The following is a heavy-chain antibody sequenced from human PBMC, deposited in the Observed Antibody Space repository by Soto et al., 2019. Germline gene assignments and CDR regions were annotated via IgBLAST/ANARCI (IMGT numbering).Heavy chain of an antibody. J-gene: IGHJ4*02. CDR1: GGSFSGYY. Sequence: KPSETLSLTCAVYGGSFSGYYWSWIRQPPGKGLEWIGEINHSGSTNYNPSLKSRVTISVDTSKNQFSLKLSSVTAADTAVYYCARVRGIAARPGGPPGRTPRRYYFDYWGQGTLVTVSS. CDR2: INHSGST. CDR3: ARVRGIAARPGGPPGRTPRRYYFDY. D-gene: IGHD6-6*01. V-gene: IGHV4-34*01.